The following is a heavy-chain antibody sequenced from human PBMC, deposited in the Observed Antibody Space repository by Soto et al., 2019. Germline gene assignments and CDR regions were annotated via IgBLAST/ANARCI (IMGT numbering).Heavy chain of an antibody. CDR1: GYTFTSYA. CDR3: ARGVGSGTYYNQYNWFDP. CDR2: INTYNGNT. D-gene: IGHD3-10*01. J-gene: IGHJ5*02. Sequence: GASVKVSCKASGYTFTSYAIHWVRQAPGQGLEWMGWINTYNGNTNHAQKLQGRVTMTTDTSTSTAYMELRSLRSDDTAVYYCARGVGSGTYYNQYNWFDPWGQGTLVTVSS. V-gene: IGHV1-18*01.